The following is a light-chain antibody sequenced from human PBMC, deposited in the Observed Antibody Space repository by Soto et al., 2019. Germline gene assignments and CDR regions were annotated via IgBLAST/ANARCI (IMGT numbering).Light chain of an antibody. Sequence: IQMTQSRSTLSASLGDRLTITCRASQSISSWLAWYQQKPGKAPNLLLHTVSRLQSGVPSRFSGSGSGTNFSLTISRLQPEDFATYYCQQSYDTPRTFGQGTKVDIK. CDR2: TVS. J-gene: IGKJ1*01. V-gene: IGKV1-39*01. CDR3: QQSYDTPRT. CDR1: QSISSW.